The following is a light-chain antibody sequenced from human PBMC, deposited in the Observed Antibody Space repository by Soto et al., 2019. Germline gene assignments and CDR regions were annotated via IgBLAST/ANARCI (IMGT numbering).Light chain of an antibody. CDR3: QQRSNWPPGPLT. Sequence: EIVLTQSPATLSLSPGERATLSCRASQSVSSYLAWYQQKPGRAPRLLIYDASNRATGIPAKFSGSGSGTDFTLTISSLEPEDFAVYYCQQRSNWPPGPLTFGGGTKVEIK. V-gene: IGKV3-11*01. J-gene: IGKJ4*01. CDR1: QSVSSY. CDR2: DAS.